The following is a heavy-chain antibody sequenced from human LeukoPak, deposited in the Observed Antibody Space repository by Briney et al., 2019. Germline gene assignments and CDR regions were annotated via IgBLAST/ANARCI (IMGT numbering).Heavy chain of an antibody. CDR1: GFTFSSYS. V-gene: IGHV3-21*01. CDR3: ARHIAAGAFDI. Sequence: GGSLRLSCAASGFTFSSYSMNWVRQAPGKGLEWVSSISSSSSYIYYADSVKGRFTISRDNAKNSLYLQMNSLRAEDTAVYYCARHIAAGAFDIWGQGTMVTVSS. CDR2: ISSSSSYI. D-gene: IGHD5-12*01. J-gene: IGHJ3*02.